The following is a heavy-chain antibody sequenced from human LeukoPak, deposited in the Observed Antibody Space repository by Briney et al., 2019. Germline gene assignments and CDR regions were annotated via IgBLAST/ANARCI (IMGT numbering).Heavy chain of an antibody. CDR2: INPNSGGT. Sequence: ASVKVSCKASGYTFTGYYMHWVRQAPGQGLEWMGWINPNSGGTNYAQKFQGRVTMTRDTSISTAYMELSRLRSDDTAVYYCARDLPYCSSTSCPFDYWGQGTLVTVSS. CDR3: ARDLPYCSSTSCPFDY. CDR1: GYTFTGYY. J-gene: IGHJ4*02. V-gene: IGHV1-2*02. D-gene: IGHD2-2*01.